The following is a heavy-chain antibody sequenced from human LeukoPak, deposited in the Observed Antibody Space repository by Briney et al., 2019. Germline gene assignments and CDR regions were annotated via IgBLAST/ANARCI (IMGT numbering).Heavy chain of an antibody. Sequence: GGSLRLSCAASGFTFSSYGMNWVRQAPGKGLEWVSGISGSGGSTYYADSVKGRFNISRDNSKSTLSLQMNSLRAEDTAIYYCATYRQVLLPFESWGQGTLVTVSS. V-gene: IGHV3-23*01. J-gene: IGHJ4*02. CDR2: ISGSGGST. CDR3: ATYRQVLLPFES. D-gene: IGHD2-8*02. CDR1: GFTFSSYG.